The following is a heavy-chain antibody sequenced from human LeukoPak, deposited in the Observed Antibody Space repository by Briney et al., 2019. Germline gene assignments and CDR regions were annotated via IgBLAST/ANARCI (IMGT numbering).Heavy chain of an antibody. J-gene: IGHJ4*02. CDR1: GFTFGSYG. Sequence: GGSLRLSCAGSGFTFGSYGMNWVRQAPGKGLEWVSYISSSSSTIYYADSVRGRFTISRDNAKNSLYLQMNSLRAEDTAVYYCARSCSSTSCYSDYWGQGTLVTVSS. D-gene: IGHD2-2*02. CDR3: ARSCSSTSCYSDY. CDR2: ISSSSSTI. V-gene: IGHV3-48*04.